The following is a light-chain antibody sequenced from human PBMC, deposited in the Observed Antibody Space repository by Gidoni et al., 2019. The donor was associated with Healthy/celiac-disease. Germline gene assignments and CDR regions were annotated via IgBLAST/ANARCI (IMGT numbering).Light chain of an antibody. J-gene: IGKJ4*01. V-gene: IGKV3-15*01. CDR2: GAS. CDR1: QSVSSN. CDR3: QQYNNWPFT. Sequence: EILTTQSPATLSVSPGERATLSCRASQSVSSNLAWYQQKPGQAPRLLIYGASTRATGIPARFSGSGSGTEFTLTISSLQSEDFAVYYCQQYNNWPFTFGEGTKVEIK.